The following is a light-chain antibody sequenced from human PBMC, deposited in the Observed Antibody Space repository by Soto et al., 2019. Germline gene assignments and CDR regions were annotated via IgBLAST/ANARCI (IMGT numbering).Light chain of an antibody. Sequence: ENVLTQSPGTLSLSPGERATLSCRASQTVSSYLTWYQQRPGQAPRLLISGASRRATGIPDRFSGSGSGTDFTLTISRLETEDFALYYCQQYGTSPITVGQGTRLEIK. CDR2: GAS. CDR1: QTVSSY. CDR3: QQYGTSPIT. V-gene: IGKV3-20*01. J-gene: IGKJ5*01.